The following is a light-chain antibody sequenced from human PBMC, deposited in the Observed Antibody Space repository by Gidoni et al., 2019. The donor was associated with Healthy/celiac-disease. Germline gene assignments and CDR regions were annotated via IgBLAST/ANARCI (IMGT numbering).Light chain of an antibody. CDR1: SSNIGAGYD. CDR2: GNS. J-gene: IGLJ2*01. CDR3: QSYDSSLSGSRV. V-gene: IGLV1-40*01. Sequence: QSVLTQPPSVSGAPGQRATISCTGGSSNIGAGYDVHWYQQLPGPAPKLLIYGNSNRPSGVPDRFSGSKSGTSASLAITGLQAEDEADYYCQSYDSSLSGSRVFGGGTKLTVL.